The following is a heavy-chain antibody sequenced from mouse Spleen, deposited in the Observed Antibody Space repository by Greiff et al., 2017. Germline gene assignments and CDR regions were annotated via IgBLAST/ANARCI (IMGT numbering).Heavy chain of an antibody. V-gene: IGHV1-4*01. CDR3: ARDTTVPYAMDY. CDR1: GYTFTSYT. CDR2: INPSSGYT. Sequence: LVESGAELARPGASVKMSCKASGYTFTSYTMHWVKQRPGQGLEWIGYINPSSGYTNYNQKFKDKATLTADKSSSTAYMQLSSLTSEDSAVYYCARDTTVPYAMDYWGQGTSVTVSS. D-gene: IGHD1-1*01. J-gene: IGHJ4*01.